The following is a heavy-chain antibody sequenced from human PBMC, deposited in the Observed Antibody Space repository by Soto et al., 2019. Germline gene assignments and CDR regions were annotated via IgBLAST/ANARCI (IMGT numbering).Heavy chain of an antibody. CDR3: ARGANQYLGMDV. D-gene: IGHD2-2*01. J-gene: IGHJ6*02. Sequence: PGGSLRLSCAASGFTFSSYSMNWVRQAPGKGLEWVSYISSSSSTIYYADSVKGRFTISRDNAKNSLYLQMNSLRDEDTAVYYYARGANQYLGMDVWGQGTTVTVSS. V-gene: IGHV3-48*02. CDR2: ISSSSSTI. CDR1: GFTFSSYS.